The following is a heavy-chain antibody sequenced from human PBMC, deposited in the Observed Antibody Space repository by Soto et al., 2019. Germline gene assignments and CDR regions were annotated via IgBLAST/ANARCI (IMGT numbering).Heavy chain of an antibody. Sequence: PGGSLRLSCAASGFTFSSYAMSWVRQAPGKGLEWVSAISGSGGSTYYADSVKGRFTISRDNSKNTLYLQMNSLRAEDTAVYYCAKSPYYYGSGSQSWFDPWGQGTLVTVSS. CDR3: AKSPYYYGSGSQSWFDP. V-gene: IGHV3-23*01. CDR1: GFTFSSYA. J-gene: IGHJ5*02. D-gene: IGHD3-10*01. CDR2: ISGSGGST.